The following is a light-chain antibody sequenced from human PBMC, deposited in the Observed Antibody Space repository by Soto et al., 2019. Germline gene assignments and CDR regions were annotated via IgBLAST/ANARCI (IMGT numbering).Light chain of an antibody. V-gene: IGLV2-14*01. CDR1: SSDVGGYNY. CDR2: DVS. J-gene: IGLJ2*01. Sequence: QSARTQPASVSGSPGQSITISCTGTSSDVGGYNYVSWYQQHPGKAPKLMIYDVSNRPSGVSNRFSGSKSGNTASLTISGLQADDEADYYCSSYTSSSTLVVFGGGTKLTVL. CDR3: SSYTSSSTLVV.